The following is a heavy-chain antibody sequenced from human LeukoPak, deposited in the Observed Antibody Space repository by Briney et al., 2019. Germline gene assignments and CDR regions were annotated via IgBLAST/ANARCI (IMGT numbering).Heavy chain of an antibody. CDR3: AGGPTPNWFDP. CDR2: IIPILGIA. J-gene: IGHJ5*02. D-gene: IGHD3-16*01. Sequence: ASVKVSCKASGYTFTSYGISWVRQAPGQGLEWMGRIIPILGIANYAQKFQGRVTITADKSTSTAYMELSSLRSEDTAVYYCAGGPTPNWFDPWGQGTLVTVSS. V-gene: IGHV1-69*04. CDR1: GYTFTSYG.